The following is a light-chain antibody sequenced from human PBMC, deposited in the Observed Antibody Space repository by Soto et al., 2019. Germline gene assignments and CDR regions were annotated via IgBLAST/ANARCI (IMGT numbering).Light chain of an antibody. Sequence: QSALTQPASVSGSPGQSITISCTGTSIDVGSYNLVSWYQQHPGKAPKLMIYEGSKRPSGVSNLFSGSKSGNTASLTISGLQAEDEADYYCCSYAGSVVFGGGTKLTVL. CDR3: CSYAGSVV. J-gene: IGLJ2*01. CDR1: SIDVGSYNL. V-gene: IGLV2-23*01. CDR2: EGS.